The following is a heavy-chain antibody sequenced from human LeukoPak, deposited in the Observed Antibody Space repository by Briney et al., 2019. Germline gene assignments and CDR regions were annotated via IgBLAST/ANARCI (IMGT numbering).Heavy chain of an antibody. V-gene: IGHV3-30*04. J-gene: IGHJ6*03. CDR3: ARGGSGSYYYYFYYMDV. CDR2: ISYEGSNK. CDR1: GFTFSSHA. Sequence: GGSLRLSCAAAGFTFSSHAMHWVRQTPGKGLEWVAIISYEGSNKYYADSVKGRFTVSRDNSQNTLYLQVNSLTSEDTAVYYCARGGSGSYYYYFYYMDVWGKGTTVTVSS. D-gene: IGHD3-10*01.